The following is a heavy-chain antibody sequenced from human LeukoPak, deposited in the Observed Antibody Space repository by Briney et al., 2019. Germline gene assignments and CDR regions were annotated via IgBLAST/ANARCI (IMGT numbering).Heavy chain of an antibody. J-gene: IGHJ4*02. CDR1: GFTFSDYY. CDR3: ANHFACGSTSCPPFDS. Sequence: GGSLRLSCVASGFTFSDYYMSWIRQAPGKGLEWVSYINVGGSTMFYGDSVKGRLTVSRDDAKNSLYLQMNSLRVEDTAVYYCANHFACGSTSCPPFDSWGQGTLVTVSS. V-gene: IGHV3-11*04. CDR2: INVGGSTM. D-gene: IGHD2-2*01.